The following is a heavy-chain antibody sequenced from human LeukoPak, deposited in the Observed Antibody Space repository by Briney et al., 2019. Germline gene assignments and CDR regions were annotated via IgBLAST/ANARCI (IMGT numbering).Heavy chain of an antibody. CDR3: AKNRHSSSFYYFDY. V-gene: IGHV3-30*02. CDR2: IRYDRSNK. Sequence: GGSLRLSCAASGFTFSSYGMHWVRQAPGKGLEWVTFIRYDRSNKYYADSVKGRFTVSRDNSKNTLYLQMNSLRAEDTAVYYCAKNRHSSSFYYFDYWGQGSLVTVSS. CDR1: GFTFSSYG. J-gene: IGHJ4*02. D-gene: IGHD6-13*01.